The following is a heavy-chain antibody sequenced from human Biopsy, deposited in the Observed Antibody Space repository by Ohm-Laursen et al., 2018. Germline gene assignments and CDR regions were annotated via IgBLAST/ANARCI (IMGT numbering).Heavy chain of an antibody. CDR1: GGTFTSYA. D-gene: IGHD4-17*01. CDR2: IIPIFGTA. V-gene: IGHV1-69*01. J-gene: IGHJ6*02. Sequence: SSVSPSRKPSGGTFTSYAISSVRHAPGQGLGWMGGIIPIFGTANNAQKFQGRVTITADESTRTAYMELSSLRSKDTAVYYCARDSEYGDYRNYYYGMDVWGQGTTVTVSS. CDR3: ARDSEYGDYRNYYYGMDV.